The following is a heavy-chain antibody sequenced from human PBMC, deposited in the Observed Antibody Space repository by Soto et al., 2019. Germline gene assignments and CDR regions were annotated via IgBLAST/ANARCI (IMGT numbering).Heavy chain of an antibody. V-gene: IGHV1-18*01. D-gene: IGHD3-10*01. CDR2: ISPHKDDT. Sequence: ASVKVSCKTSGYTFSSIGISWVRQAPGQGLEWMGWISPHKDDTYYAQTLPGRVTMTTDTSTNTAYMEMRSLRSDDTAVYFCARDLDGAGSYFTNYWGPGTLVTVSS. J-gene: IGHJ4*02. CDR3: ARDLDGAGSYFTNY. CDR1: GYTFSSIG.